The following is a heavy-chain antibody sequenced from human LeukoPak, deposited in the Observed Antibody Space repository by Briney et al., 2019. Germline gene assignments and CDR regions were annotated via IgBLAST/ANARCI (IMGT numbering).Heavy chain of an antibody. V-gene: IGHV3-21*04. Sequence: PGGSLRLSCAASGFSFIGYGMSWVRQAPGKGLEWVSSISSGSGYIYYADSVKGRFTISRDNAQSSLFLQMNALRVDDTAAYYCARDSGHTVTNEYFEHWGQGTLLTVSS. D-gene: IGHD1-14*01. CDR3: ARDSGHTVTNEYFEH. J-gene: IGHJ1*01. CDR2: ISSGSGYI. CDR1: GFSFIGYG.